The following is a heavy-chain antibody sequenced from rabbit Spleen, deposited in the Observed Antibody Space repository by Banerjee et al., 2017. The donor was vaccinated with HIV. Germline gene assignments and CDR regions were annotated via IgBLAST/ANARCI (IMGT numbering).Heavy chain of an antibody. CDR2: INAATAKP. V-gene: IGHV1S45*01. D-gene: IGHD1-1*01. CDR3: ARSYVSNGGVGVALNL. J-gene: IGHJ4*01. CDR1: GFSFSDRDV. Sequence: QEQLVESGGGLVQPEGSLTLTCKASGFSFSDRDVMCWVRQAPGKGLEWIACINAATAKPVYATWAKGRFTISRTSSTTVTLQMTSLTAADTATYFCARSYVSNGGVGVALNLWGQGTLVTVS.